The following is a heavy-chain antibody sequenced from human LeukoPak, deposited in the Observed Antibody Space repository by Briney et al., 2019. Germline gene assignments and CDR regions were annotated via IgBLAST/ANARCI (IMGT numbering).Heavy chain of an antibody. CDR3: AKASGYCSSTTSCYLYFDY. CDR2: INNSGGST. CDR1: GFTFSSYV. V-gene: IGHV3-23*01. D-gene: IGHD2-2*01. Sequence: GGSLRLCCAASGFTFSSYVMSWVRQAPGKWLECVSGINNSGGSTYYADSVKGRFTISRDNSKNTLYLQMNSLRDEDTAVYYCAKASGYCSSTTSCYLYFDYWGQGTLVTVSS. J-gene: IGHJ4*02.